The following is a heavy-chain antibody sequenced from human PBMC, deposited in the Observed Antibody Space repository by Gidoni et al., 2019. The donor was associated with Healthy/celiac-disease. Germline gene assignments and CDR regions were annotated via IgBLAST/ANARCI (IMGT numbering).Heavy chain of an antibody. CDR1: GGSFSGYY. CDR2: IIHSGSN. D-gene: IGHD2-2*01. CDR3: ARGFTSYYYYGMDV. Sequence: QVQLQQWGAGLLKPSETLSLTCAVYGGSFSGYYWSWIRQPPGKGLEWIGEIIHSGSNNYNPSLKSRVTISVDTSKNQFSLKLSSVTAADTAVYYCARGFTSYYYYGMDVWGQGTTVTVSS. J-gene: IGHJ6*02. V-gene: IGHV4-34*01.